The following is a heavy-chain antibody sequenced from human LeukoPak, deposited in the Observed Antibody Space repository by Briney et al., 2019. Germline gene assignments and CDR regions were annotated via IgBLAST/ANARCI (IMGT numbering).Heavy chain of an antibody. Sequence: SETLSLTCTVSGASISSTSHYWGWIRQPPGKGLEWIGSIYYSGSTYYNTSLKSRVTISVDMSKNQFSLRVTSVTAADTAVYYCARSWGYDFWTGNLLDYWGQGTLVSVSS. CDR3: ARSWGYDFWTGNLLDY. J-gene: IGHJ4*02. V-gene: IGHV4-39*07. D-gene: IGHD3-3*01. CDR2: IYYSGST. CDR1: GASISSTSHY.